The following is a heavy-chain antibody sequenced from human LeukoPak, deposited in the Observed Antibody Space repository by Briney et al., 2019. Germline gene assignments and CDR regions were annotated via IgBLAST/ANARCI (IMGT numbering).Heavy chain of an antibody. CDR2: INTKGET. CDR3: ATSNDAKIAPFDH. V-gene: IGHV4-4*09. J-gene: IGHJ4*02. CDR1: GVSMSAYQ. D-gene: IGHD2-21*01. Sequence: SETLSLTCTVSGVSMSAYQWSWVRQSPEKGLEWIGCINTKGETSYNHSLKSRVTTSVDTSKRQFSLRLTSVTAADTAVYYCATSNDAKIAPFDHWGQGAPVTVSS.